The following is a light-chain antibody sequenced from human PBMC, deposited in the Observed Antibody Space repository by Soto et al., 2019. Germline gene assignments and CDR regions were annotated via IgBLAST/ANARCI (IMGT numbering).Light chain of an antibody. J-gene: IGKJ1*01. Sequence: EIVMTQSPATLSVFPGERATLSCRASQSVSINLAWFQQKPGQAPRLLIYGASTRATGIPARFSGSGSGTEFTLTISNLQSEDFAVYYCQQYDSWPRTFGQGTKVEIK. CDR1: QSVSIN. V-gene: IGKV3-15*01. CDR2: GAS. CDR3: QQYDSWPRT.